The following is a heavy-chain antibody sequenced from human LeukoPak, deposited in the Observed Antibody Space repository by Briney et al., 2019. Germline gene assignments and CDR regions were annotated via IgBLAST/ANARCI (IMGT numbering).Heavy chain of an antibody. CDR2: INHSGNT. CDR3: ARLPGPWYSSSSWAFDP. CDR1: GGSCSGYY. Sequence: SETLSLTCAVYGGSCSGYYWSWIRHPPGKGLEWIGEINHSGNTNYNPSLKSRVTISVDTSKNQSSLKLSSVTAADTAVYYCARLPGPWYSSSSWAFDPWGQGTLVTVSS. V-gene: IGHV4-34*01. J-gene: IGHJ5*02. D-gene: IGHD6-6*01.